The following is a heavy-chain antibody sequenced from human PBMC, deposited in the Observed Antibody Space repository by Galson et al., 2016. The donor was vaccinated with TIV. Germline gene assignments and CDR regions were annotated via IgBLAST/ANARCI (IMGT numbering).Heavy chain of an antibody. V-gene: IGHV2-5*02. CDR1: GFSLASTAVG. CDR2: IYWDDQK. CDR3: AHGSGWLLDY. J-gene: IGHJ4*02. Sequence: TLTLTCSFSGFSLASTAVGVGWVRQPPGEALDWLGLIYWDDQKWYRPSLQNRMTITKDTSKNHVVLTLTNLEPADTGTYYCAHGSGWLLDYWGQGILVTVSS. D-gene: IGHD6-19*01.